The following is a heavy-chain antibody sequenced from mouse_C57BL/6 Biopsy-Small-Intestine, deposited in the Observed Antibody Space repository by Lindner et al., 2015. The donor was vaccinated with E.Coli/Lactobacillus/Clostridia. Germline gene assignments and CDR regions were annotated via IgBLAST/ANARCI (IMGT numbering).Heavy chain of an antibody. Sequence: VQLQEVWGGLVKPGGSLKLSCAASGFTFSDYGMQWVRQAPEKGLEWVAYISSGSYTIYYADTVKGRFTISRDNAKNTLFLQMTSLRSEDTAMYYCARRGLRQGYAMDYWGQGTSVTVSS. J-gene: IGHJ4*01. CDR2: ISSGSYTI. CDR1: GFTFSDYG. V-gene: IGHV5-17*01. CDR3: ARRGLRQGYAMDY. D-gene: IGHD2-4*01.